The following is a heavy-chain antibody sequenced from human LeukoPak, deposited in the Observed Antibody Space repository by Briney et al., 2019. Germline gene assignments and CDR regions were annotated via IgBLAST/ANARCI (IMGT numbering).Heavy chain of an antibody. J-gene: IGHJ4*02. V-gene: IGHV1-18*01. CDR1: GYTFTSYG. CDR3: AKTLSAARGVYYFDY. Sequence: ASVKVSCKPSGYTFTSYGISWVRQAPGQGLEWMGWISVYNGNTKYAQKFQGRGTMTTDTSTSTAYMELRSLRSDDTAVYYCAKTLSAARGVYYFDYWGQGTLVTVSS. D-gene: IGHD6-6*01. CDR2: ISVYNGNT.